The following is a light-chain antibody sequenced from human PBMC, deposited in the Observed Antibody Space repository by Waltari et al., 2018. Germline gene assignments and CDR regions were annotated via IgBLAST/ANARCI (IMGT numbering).Light chain of an antibody. Sequence: QSVLTQPPSASGTPGQRVTISCSGSSSNIEHNHVCWYQQPPGMAPKLLIYRNNQRPSGVPDRLSGSKSGTSASLAISGLRSEDEADYYCAAWDASLSGFVFGGGTKVTVL. CDR1: SSNIEHNH. CDR3: AAWDASLSGFV. CDR2: RNN. V-gene: IGLV1-47*01. J-gene: IGLJ3*02.